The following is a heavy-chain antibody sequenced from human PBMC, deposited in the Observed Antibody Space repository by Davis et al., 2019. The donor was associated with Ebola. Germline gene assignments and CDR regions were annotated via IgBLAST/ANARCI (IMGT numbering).Heavy chain of an antibody. D-gene: IGHD3-22*01. CDR3: ARVGGTYDSSGYYPEYFQH. CDR1: GYSISSGYY. CDR2: IYHSGST. V-gene: IGHV4-38-2*02. Sequence: GSLRLSCTVSGYSISSGYYWSWIRQPPGKGLEWIGSIYHSGSTYYNPSLKSRVTISVDTSKNQFSLKLSSVTAADTAVYYCARVGGTYDSSGYYPEYFQHWGQGTLVTVSS. J-gene: IGHJ1*01.